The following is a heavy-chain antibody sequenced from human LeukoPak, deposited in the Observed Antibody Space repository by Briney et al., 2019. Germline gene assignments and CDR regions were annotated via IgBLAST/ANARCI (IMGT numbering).Heavy chain of an antibody. D-gene: IGHD3-10*01. CDR2: ISSSGSTT. V-gene: IGHV3-48*03. Sequence: PGGSLRLSCAASGCTFSSYEMNWVRQAPGKGLEWVSYISSSGSTTYYADSVKGRFTISRDNAKNSLYLQMNSLRAEDTAVYYCAREELWFGELSVAAFDIWGQGTMVTVSS. CDR1: GCTFSSYE. CDR3: AREELWFGELSVAAFDI. J-gene: IGHJ3*02.